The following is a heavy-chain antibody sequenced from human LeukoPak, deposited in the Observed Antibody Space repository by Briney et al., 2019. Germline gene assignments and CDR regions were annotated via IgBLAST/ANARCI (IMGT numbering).Heavy chain of an antibody. CDR3: ARSLYPAPYYYDSSGSPDY. CDR1: GCTFISYA. CDR2: IIPIFGTA. J-gene: IGHJ4*02. Sequence: SVKVSCKASGCTFISYAISWVRQAPGKGLDWMGGIIPIFGTANYAQKFQGRVTITADESTSTAYMELSSLRSEDTAVYYCARSLYPAPYYYDSSGSPDYWGQGTLVTVSS. D-gene: IGHD3-22*01. V-gene: IGHV1-69*01.